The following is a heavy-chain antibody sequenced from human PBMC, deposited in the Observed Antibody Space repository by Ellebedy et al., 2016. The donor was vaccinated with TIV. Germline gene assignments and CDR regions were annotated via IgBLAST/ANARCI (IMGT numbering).Heavy chain of an antibody. D-gene: IGHD2-2*01. CDR2: ISYDGSRR. CDR3: ARGGATSSRYWRN. V-gene: IGHV3-30-3*01. J-gene: IGHJ4*02. CDR1: GFTFSSHA. Sequence: PGGSLRLSCAASGFTFSSHAMHWVRQAPGKGLEWVTFISYDGSRRYYADSVKGRFTLSRDNSKNTLDLQMNSLRAEDTAVYYCARGGATSSRYWRNWGQGALVTVSS.